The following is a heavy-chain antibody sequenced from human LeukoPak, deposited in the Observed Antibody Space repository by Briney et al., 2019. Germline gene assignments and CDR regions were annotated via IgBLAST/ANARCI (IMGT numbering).Heavy chain of an antibody. J-gene: IGHJ6*02. V-gene: IGHV3-7*03. CDR3: ARGGGLDV. CDR1: GFTFSRYW. CDR2: INHNGNVN. Sequence: PGGSLRLSCAASGFTFSRYWMNWARQAPGKGLEWVASINHNGNVNYYVDSVKGRLTISRDNAKNSLYLQMSNLRAEDTAVYFCARGGGLDVWGQGATVTVSS. D-gene: IGHD3-16*01.